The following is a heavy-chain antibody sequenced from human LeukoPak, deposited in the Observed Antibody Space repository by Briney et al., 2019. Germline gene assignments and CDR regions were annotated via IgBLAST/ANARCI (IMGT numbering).Heavy chain of an antibody. J-gene: IGHJ5*02. CDR1: GGSFSGYY. CDR3: ARVGDIVVVPAYNWFDL. Sequence: PWETLSLTCAVSGGSFSGYYWSWIRQPPGKGLEWIGEINHSGSNNYNPSLKSQVTISVDTSKNQFSLKLSSVTAANTAVYYCARVGDIVVVPAYNWFDLWGQGTLVTVSS. D-gene: IGHD2-2*01. CDR2: INHSGSN. V-gene: IGHV4-34*01.